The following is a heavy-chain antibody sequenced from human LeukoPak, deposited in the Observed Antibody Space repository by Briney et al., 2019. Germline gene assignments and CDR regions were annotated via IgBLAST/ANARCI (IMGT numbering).Heavy chain of an antibody. D-gene: IGHD3-22*01. CDR2: IYHSRST. Sequence: SETLSLTCAVSGGSISSSNWWSWVRQPPGKGLEWIGEIYHSRSTNYNPSLKSRVTISVDKSKNQFSLKLSSVTAADTAVYYCATYYYDSSGYYFFDYWGQGTLVTVSS. J-gene: IGHJ4*02. CDR1: GGSISSSNW. CDR3: ATYYYDSSGYYFFDY. V-gene: IGHV4-4*02.